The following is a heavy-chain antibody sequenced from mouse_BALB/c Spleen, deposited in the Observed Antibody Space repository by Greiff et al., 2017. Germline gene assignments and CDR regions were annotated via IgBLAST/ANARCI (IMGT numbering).Heavy chain of an antibody. CDR3: ARGWFYAMDY. CDR1: GFTFSSFG. D-gene: IGHD2-3*01. Sequence: DVKLVESGGGLVQPGGSRKLSCAASGFTFSSFGMHWVRQAPEKGLEWVAYISSGSSTIYYADTVKGRFTISRDNPKNTLFLQMTSLRSEDTAMYYCARGWFYAMDYWGQGTSVTVSS. CDR2: ISSGSSTI. J-gene: IGHJ4*01. V-gene: IGHV5-17*02.